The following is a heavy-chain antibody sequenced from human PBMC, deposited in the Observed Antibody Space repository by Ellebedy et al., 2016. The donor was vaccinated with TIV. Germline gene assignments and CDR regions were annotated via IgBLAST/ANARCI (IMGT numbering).Heavy chain of an antibody. Sequence: GGSLRLSCAASGFSFSDYYMSWIRQAPGRGLEWVSYISNGGGSTIYYRDSVKGRFTISRDNAKKSLYLQMNSLRDEDTAVYYCARGYWGVGLDWGQGILVTVSS. V-gene: IGHV3-11*01. J-gene: IGHJ4*02. D-gene: IGHD3-16*01. CDR1: GFSFSDYY. CDR2: ISNGGGSTI. CDR3: ARGYWGVGLD.